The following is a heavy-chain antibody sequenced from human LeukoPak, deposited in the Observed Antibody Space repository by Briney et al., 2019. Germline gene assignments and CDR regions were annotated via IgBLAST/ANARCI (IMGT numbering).Heavy chain of an antibody. CDR1: GFTFATSA. CDR2: IVVGSDHT. V-gene: IGHV1-58*01. J-gene: IGHJ3*02. CDR3: ATAFGGYSGSYYRASGAFDI. Sequence: SVKVSCKASGFTFATSAVQWVRQARGQRLEWIGWIVVGSDHTNYAQKLQERVTISRDMSTSTAYMELSSLRSEDTAVYYCATAFGGYSGSYYRASGAFDIWGQGTMVTVSS. D-gene: IGHD1-26*01.